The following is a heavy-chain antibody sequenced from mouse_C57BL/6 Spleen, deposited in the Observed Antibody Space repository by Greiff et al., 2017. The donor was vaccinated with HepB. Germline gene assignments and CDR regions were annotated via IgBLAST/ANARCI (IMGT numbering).Heavy chain of an antibody. CDR3: ARRELGYYAMDY. Sequence: EVKVVESGGGLVKPGGSLKLSCAASGFTFSDYGMHWVRQAPEKGLEWVAYISSGSSTIYYADTVKGRFTISRDNAKNTLFLQMTSLRSEDTAMYYCARRELGYYAMDYWGQGTSVTVSS. CDR1: GFTFSDYG. CDR2: ISSGSSTI. D-gene: IGHD4-1*01. J-gene: IGHJ4*01. V-gene: IGHV5-17*01.